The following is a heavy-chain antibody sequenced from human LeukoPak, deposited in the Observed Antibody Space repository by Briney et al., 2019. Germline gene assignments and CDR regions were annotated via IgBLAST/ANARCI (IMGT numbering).Heavy chain of an antibody. D-gene: IGHD3-22*01. Sequence: GGSLRLSCAASGFTFSNFDMGWVRQAPGKGLEWISGISGSGDHTYQADPVKGRFTISRENSKNTLYLQMDSPRAEDTAVYYCAKGGSGYYVLDYWGQGTLVTVSS. CDR1: GFTFSNFD. CDR2: ISGSGDHT. V-gene: IGHV3-23*01. J-gene: IGHJ4*02. CDR3: AKGGSGYYVLDY.